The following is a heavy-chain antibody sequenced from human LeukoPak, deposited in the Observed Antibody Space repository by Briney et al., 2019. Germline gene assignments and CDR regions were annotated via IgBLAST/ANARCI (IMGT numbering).Heavy chain of an antibody. CDR3: ARSALIFGVVIIHDYYYGMDV. D-gene: IGHD3-3*01. J-gene: IGHJ6*02. Sequence: PGGSLRLSCAASGFTFSSYAMSWVRQAPGKGLEWVSAISGSGGSTYYADSVKGRFTISRDNSKNTLYLQMNSLRDEDTAVYYCARSALIFGVVIIHDYYYGMDVWGQGTTVTVSS. CDR1: GFTFSSYA. V-gene: IGHV3-23*01. CDR2: ISGSGGST.